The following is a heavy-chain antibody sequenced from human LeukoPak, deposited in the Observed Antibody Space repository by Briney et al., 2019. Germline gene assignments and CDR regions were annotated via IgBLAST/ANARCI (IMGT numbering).Heavy chain of an antibody. CDR1: GGSVGSGSYY. V-gene: IGHV4-61*01. J-gene: IGHJ4*02. D-gene: IGHD2-15*01. CDR2: IYYSGST. CDR3: ARDSGGPPDH. Sequence: SETLSLTCTVSGGSVGSGSYYWSWIRQPPGKGLEWIGYIYYSGSTNYNPSLKSRVTISVDTSKTQFSLKLSSVTAADTAVYYCARDSGGPPDHWGQGTLVTVSS.